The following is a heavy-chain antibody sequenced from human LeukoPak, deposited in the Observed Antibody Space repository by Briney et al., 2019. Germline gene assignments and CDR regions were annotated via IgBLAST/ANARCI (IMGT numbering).Heavy chain of an antibody. Sequence: SVKVSCKASGGTFSSYAISWVRQAPGQGLEWMGRIIPILGIANYAQKFQGRVTITADESTSTAYMELSSLRSEDTAVYYCARDSLSSTGGFDIWGQGTMVTVSS. CDR1: GGTFSSYA. J-gene: IGHJ3*02. CDR2: IIPILGIA. D-gene: IGHD2-2*01. V-gene: IGHV1-69*04. CDR3: ARDSLSSTGGFDI.